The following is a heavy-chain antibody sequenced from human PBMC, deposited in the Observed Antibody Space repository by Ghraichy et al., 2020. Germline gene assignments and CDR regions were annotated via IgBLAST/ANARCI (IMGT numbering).Heavy chain of an antibody. V-gene: IGHV1-69*06. CDR3: AIWNSSSSPDAFDI. CDR2: IIPIFGTA. Sequence: SVKVSCKASGGTFSSYAISWVRQAPGQGLEWMGGIIPIFGTANYAQKFQGRVTITADKSTSTAYMELSSLRSEDTAVYYCAIWNSSSSPDAFDIWGQGTMVTVSS. D-gene: IGHD6-6*01. CDR1: GGTFSSYA. J-gene: IGHJ3*02.